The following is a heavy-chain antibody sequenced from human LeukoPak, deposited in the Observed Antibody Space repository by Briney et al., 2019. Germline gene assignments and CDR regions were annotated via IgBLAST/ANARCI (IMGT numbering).Heavy chain of an antibody. V-gene: IGHV3-30*18. Sequence: GGSLRLSCAASGFTFRSYGMHWVRQAPGKGLEWVAVISYDGSNKYYADSVKGRFTISRDNSNNTLYLQMSSLGAEDTAVYYCAKDWGMGDQLLRIDYWGQGTLVTVSS. CDR3: AKDWGMGDQLLRIDY. D-gene: IGHD2-2*01. J-gene: IGHJ4*02. CDR1: GFTFRSYG. CDR2: ISYDGSNK.